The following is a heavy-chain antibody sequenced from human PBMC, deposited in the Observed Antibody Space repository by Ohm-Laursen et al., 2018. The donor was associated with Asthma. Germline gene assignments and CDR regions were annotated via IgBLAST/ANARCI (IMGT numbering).Heavy chain of an antibody. CDR3: ARDYYDSSGYYFSPGFDP. Sequence: SLRLSCTASGFTFSSYGMHWVRQAPGKGLEWVALIWYDGSNKYYADSVKGRFTISRDNARNSLYLQMNSLRGEDTAVYYCARDYYDSSGYYFSPGFDPWGQGTLVTVSS. V-gene: IGHV3-33*01. D-gene: IGHD3-22*01. CDR1: GFTFSSYG. J-gene: IGHJ5*02. CDR2: IWYDGSNK.